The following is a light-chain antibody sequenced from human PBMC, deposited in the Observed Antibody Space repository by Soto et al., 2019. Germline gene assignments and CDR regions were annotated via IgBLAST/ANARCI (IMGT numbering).Light chain of an antibody. CDR2: DAS. V-gene: IGKV3-11*01. Sequence: EIVLTQSRPILSLSQGGRATLSCRASQSVSSYLAWYQQKPGQAPRLLINDASNRATGIPARFSGSGSGTDFTLTISSLEPEDFAVYYCQQRSNWPPSITFGQGTRLEI. CDR1: QSVSSY. J-gene: IGKJ5*01. CDR3: QQRSNWPPSIT.